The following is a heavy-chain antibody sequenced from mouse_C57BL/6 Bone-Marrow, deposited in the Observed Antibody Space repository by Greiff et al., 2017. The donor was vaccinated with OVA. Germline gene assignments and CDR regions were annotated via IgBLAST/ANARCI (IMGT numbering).Heavy chain of an antibody. Sequence: EVQGVESGGGLVKPGGSLKLSCAASGFTFSSYAMSWVRQTPEKRLEWVATISDGGSYTYYPDNVKGRFTISRDNAKNNLYLQMSHLKSEDTAMYYCAREGIYYYGSSYDYYAMDYWGQGTSVTVSS. CDR2: ISDGGSYT. V-gene: IGHV5-4*01. J-gene: IGHJ4*01. CDR1: GFTFSSYA. D-gene: IGHD1-1*01. CDR3: AREGIYYYGSSYDYYAMDY.